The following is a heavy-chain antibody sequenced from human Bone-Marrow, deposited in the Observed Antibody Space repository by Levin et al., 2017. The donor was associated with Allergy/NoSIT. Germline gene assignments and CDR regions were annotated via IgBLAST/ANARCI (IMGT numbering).Heavy chain of an antibody. V-gene: IGHV3-7*01. CDR3: ANHDYGISSGTYFFHF. CDR2: IKPDGSAW. J-gene: IGHJ4*02. Sequence: AGGSLRLSCATSGFIFSSYYMAWIRQAPGKGLEWVANIKPDGSAWSYVDSVKGRFTISRDNTKQSLSLQMDSLRAEDTAVYYCANHDYGISSGTYFFHFWGQGTLVTVSS. D-gene: IGHD6-6*01. CDR1: GFIFSSYY.